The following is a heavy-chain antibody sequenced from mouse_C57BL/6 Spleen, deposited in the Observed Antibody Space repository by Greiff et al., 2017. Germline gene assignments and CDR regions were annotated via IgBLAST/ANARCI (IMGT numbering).Heavy chain of an antibody. V-gene: IGHV1-59*01. CDR1: GYTFTSYW. D-gene: IGHD2-1*01. CDR2: IDPSDSYT. CDR3: ARRDGTYYFDY. Sequence: QVQLQQPGAELVRPGTSVKLSCKASGYTFTSYWMHWVKQRPGQGLEWIGVIDPSDSYTNYNQKFKGKATLTVDTSSSTAYMQLSSLTSEDSAVYYCARRDGTYYFDYWGKGTTLTVSS. J-gene: IGHJ2*01.